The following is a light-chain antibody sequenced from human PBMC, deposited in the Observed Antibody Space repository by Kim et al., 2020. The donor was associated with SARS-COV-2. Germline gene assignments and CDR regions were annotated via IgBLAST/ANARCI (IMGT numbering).Light chain of an antibody. J-gene: IGKJ3*01. CDR3: QKYNSAPRT. CDR1: QSISDY. Sequence: APVGDRVTTTCAARQSISDYIAWYQQRPGKVPKLLIYAASTLQSGVPSRFSGSGSGTDFTLTISSLQPEDVATYYCQKYNSAPRTFGPGTKVDIK. CDR2: AAS. V-gene: IGKV1-27*01.